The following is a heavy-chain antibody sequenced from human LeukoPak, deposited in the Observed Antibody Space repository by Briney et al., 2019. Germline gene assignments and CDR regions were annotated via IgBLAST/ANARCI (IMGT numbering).Heavy chain of an antibody. CDR2: IYHSGST. D-gene: IGHD6-19*01. J-gene: IGHJ5*02. CDR1: GGSISSSNW. CDR3: ARAQIAVAGRANWFDP. Sequence: ASETLSLTCAVSGGSISSSNWWSWVRQPPGKGLEWIGEIYHSGSTDYNPSLKSRVTISVDKSKNQFSLKLSSVTAADTAVYYCARAQIAVAGRANWFDPWGQGTLVTVSS. V-gene: IGHV4-4*02.